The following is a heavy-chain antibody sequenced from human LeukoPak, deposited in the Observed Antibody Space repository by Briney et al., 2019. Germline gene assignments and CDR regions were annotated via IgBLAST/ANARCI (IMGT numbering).Heavy chain of an antibody. CDR2: IYSSGST. Sequence: SQTLSLTCTVSGGSINSYYWSWIRQPAGKGLEWIGRIYSSGSTNYNPSLKSRVSMSVDTSKNQFSLKLTSVTAADTAVYYCARGGKATVVTMWGQGILVTVSS. CDR3: ARGGKATVVTM. J-gene: IGHJ4*02. D-gene: IGHD4-23*01. V-gene: IGHV4-4*07. CDR1: GGSINSYY.